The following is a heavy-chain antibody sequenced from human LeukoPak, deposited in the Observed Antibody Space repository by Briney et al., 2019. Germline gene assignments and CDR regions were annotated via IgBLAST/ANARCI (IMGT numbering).Heavy chain of an antibody. J-gene: IGHJ6*02. V-gene: IGHV3-48*03. Sequence: SGGSLRLSCAASGFTFSSYEMNWVRQAPGKGLEWVSYISSSGSTIYYADSVKGRFTISRDNAKNSLYLQMNSLRAEDTAVYYCARVKGDLYHYYGMDVWGQGTTVTVSS. D-gene: IGHD2-21*01. CDR2: ISSSGSTI. CDR1: GFTFSSYE. CDR3: ARVKGDLYHYYGMDV.